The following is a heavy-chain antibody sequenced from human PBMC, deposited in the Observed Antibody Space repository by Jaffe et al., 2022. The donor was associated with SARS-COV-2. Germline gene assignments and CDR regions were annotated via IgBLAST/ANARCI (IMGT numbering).Heavy chain of an antibody. D-gene: IGHD1-26*01. V-gene: IGHV1-3*01. CDR1: GYTFTSYA. J-gene: IGHJ4*02. Sequence: QVQLVQSGAEVKKPGASVKVSCKASGYTFTSYAVHWVRQAPGQRLEWMGWINAGNGNTKYPQKFQGRVTITRDTSASTAYMDLSSLRSEDTAVYYCARSGSFDYWGQGTLVTVSS. CDR3: ARSGSFDY. CDR2: INAGNGNT.